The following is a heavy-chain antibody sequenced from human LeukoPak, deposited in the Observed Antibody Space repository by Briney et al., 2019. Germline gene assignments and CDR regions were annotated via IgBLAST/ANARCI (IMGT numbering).Heavy chain of an antibody. CDR3: ARVKIVYDSSGYYLTGAFDI. V-gene: IGHV3-30*14. J-gene: IGHJ3*02. D-gene: IGHD3-22*01. Sequence: PGGSLRLSCAPSGFTFSTYAMHWVRQAPGKGLEWVAFIRYDGSSEYYADSVKGRFTISRDNSKNTLYLQMNSLRAEDTAVYYCARVKIVYDSSGYYLTGAFDIWGQGTMVTVSS. CDR1: GFTFSTYA. CDR2: IRYDGSSE.